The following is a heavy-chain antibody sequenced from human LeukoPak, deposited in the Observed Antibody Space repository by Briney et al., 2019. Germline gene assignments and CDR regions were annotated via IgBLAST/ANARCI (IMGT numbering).Heavy chain of an antibody. CDR1: GFTFSSYA. D-gene: IGHD6-19*01. J-gene: IGHJ4*02. V-gene: IGHV3-23*01. CDR3: ARQTYSSGWYSDY. Sequence: GGSLRLPCAASGFTFSSYAMSWVRQAPGKGLEWVSAISGSGGSTYYADSVKSRFTISRDNSKNTLYLQMNSLRAEDTAVYYCARQTYSSGWYSDYWGQGTLVTVSS. CDR2: ISGSGGST.